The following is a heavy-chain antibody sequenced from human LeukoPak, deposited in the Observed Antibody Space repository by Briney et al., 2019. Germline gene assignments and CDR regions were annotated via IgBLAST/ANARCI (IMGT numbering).Heavy chain of an antibody. D-gene: IGHD1-7*01. CDR3: ALYNWNSKRDSDY. CDR1: GFTFSSYW. Sequence: AGGSLRLSCAASGFTFSSYWMSWVRQAPGKGLEWVANIKHDGSEKYYGDSVKGRFTISRDNARNSLYLQMNSLRAEDTAVYYCALYNWNSKRDSDYWGQGTLVTVSS. CDR2: IKHDGSEK. J-gene: IGHJ4*02. V-gene: IGHV3-7*05.